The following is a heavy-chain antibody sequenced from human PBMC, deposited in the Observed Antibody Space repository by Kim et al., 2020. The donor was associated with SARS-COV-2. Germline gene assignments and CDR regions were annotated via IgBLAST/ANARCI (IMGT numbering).Heavy chain of an antibody. V-gene: IGHV1-8*01. J-gene: IGHJ6*02. CDR3: ARGSGGGGYYDILTGYGFGMDV. Sequence: ASVKVSCKASGYTFTSYDINWVRQATGQGLEWMGWMNPNSGNTGYAQKFQGRVTMTRNTSISTAYMELSSLRSEDTAVYYCARGSGGGGYYDILTGYGFGMDVWGQGTTVTVSS. CDR2: MNPNSGNT. CDR1: GYTFTSYD. D-gene: IGHD3-9*01.